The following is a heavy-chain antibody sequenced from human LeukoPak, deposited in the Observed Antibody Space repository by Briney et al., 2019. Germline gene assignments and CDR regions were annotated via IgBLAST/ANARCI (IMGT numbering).Heavy chain of an antibody. V-gene: IGHV4-30-4*01. CDR1: GGSISSGDYY. D-gene: IGHD1-26*01. Sequence: SQTLSLTCTVSGGSISSGDYYWSWIRQPPGKGLEWIGYIYYSGSTYYNPSLKSRVTISVDTSKNQFSLKLSSVTAADTAVYYCARTVGANDAFDIWGQGTMVTVSS. CDR2: IYYSGST. CDR3: ARTVGANDAFDI. J-gene: IGHJ3*02.